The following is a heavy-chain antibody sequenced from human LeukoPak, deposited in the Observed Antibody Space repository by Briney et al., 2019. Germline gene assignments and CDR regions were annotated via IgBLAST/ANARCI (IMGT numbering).Heavy chain of an antibody. CDR2: IIPILGTA. D-gene: IGHD5-24*01. CDR3: ARGGRDGYNVYYFDY. CDR1: GGTFSSYA. Sequence: ASVKVSCKASGGTFSSYAISWVRQAPGQGLEWMGGIIPILGTANYAQKFQGRVTITADESTSTAYMELSSLRSEDTAVYYCARGGRDGYNVYYFDYWGQGTLVTVSS. J-gene: IGHJ4*02. V-gene: IGHV1-69*13.